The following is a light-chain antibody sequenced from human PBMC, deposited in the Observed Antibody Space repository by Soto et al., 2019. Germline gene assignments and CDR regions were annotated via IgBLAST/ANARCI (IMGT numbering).Light chain of an antibody. CDR1: QGINNY. CDR2: SAS. Sequence: DIQMTQSPSAMSASVGDRVTITCRASQGINNYLVWFQQKPGKVPKRLISSASSLQPGVPSRFSGSGFGTEFTLTGSNLQPEDFATYYCLHHHSFPLAFGGGTKVEIK. J-gene: IGKJ4*01. CDR3: LHHHSFPLA. V-gene: IGKV1-17*03.